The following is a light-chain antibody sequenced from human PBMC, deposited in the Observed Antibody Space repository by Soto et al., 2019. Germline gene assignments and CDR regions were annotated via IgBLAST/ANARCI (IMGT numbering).Light chain of an antibody. J-gene: IGLJ1*01. CDR1: SRDVGGYNY. Sequence: ALTQPASVSGSPGQSITISCTGTSRDVGGYNYVSWYQQHPGKAPKFMIYDVSNRPSGVSNRFSGSKSGNTASLTISGLQAEDEADYYCCSYTTSNTRQIVFGTGTKLTVL. V-gene: IGLV2-14*01. CDR2: DVS. CDR3: CSYTTSNTRQIV.